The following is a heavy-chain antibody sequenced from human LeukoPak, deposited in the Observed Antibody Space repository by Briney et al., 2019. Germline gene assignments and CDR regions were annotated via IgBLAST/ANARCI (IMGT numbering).Heavy chain of an antibody. D-gene: IGHD3-10*01. CDR1: GGSFSGYY. V-gene: IGHV4-34*01. Sequence: SETLSLTCAVYGGSFSGYYWSWIRQPPGKGLEWIGETNHSGSTNYNPSLKSRVTISVDTSKNQFSLKLSSVTAADTAVYYCARAYGRPSYWYFDLWGRGTLVTVSS. J-gene: IGHJ2*01. CDR2: TNHSGST. CDR3: ARAYGRPSYWYFDL.